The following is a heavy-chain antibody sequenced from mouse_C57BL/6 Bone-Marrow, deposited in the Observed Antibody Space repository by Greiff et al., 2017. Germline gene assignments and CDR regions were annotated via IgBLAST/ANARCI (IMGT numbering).Heavy chain of an antibody. CDR2: ISSGGSYT. Sequence: EVKLMESGGDLVKPGGSLKLSCAASGFTFSSYGMSWVRQTPDKRLEWVATISSGGSYTYYPDSVKGRFTITSDKAKNTRYLQMSSLKSEDTAMYYCARLGLRQFAYWGQGTLVTVSA. J-gene: IGHJ3*01. V-gene: IGHV5-6*01. D-gene: IGHD2-4*01. CDR3: ARLGLRQFAY. CDR1: GFTFSSYG.